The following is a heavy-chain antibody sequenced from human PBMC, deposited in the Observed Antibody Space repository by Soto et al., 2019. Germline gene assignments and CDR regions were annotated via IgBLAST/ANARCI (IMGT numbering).Heavy chain of an antibody. CDR1: GYTFTSYD. D-gene: IGHD7-27*01. V-gene: IGHV1-8*01. J-gene: IGHJ4*02. Sequence: QVQLVQSGAEVKKPGASVKVSCKASGYTFTSYDINWVRQATGQGLEWMGWMNPNSGNTGYAQKFQGRVTMTRNTSISTAYMELSRLRSEDTAVYYCASYLTGSNYFDYWGQGTLVTVSS. CDR3: ASYLTGSNYFDY. CDR2: MNPNSGNT.